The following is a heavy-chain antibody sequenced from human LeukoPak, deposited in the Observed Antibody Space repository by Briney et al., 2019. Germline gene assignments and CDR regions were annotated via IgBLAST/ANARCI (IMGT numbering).Heavy chain of an antibody. CDR3: ARANWGNKNYYYYGMDV. V-gene: IGHV1-69*04. CDR2: IIPIFGIA. Sequence: ASVKVSCKASGGTFSSYAISWVRQAPGQGLEWMGRIIPIFGIANYAQKFQGRVTITADKSTSTAYMELNSLRAEDTAVYYCARANWGNKNYYYYGMDVWGQGTTVTVSS. CDR1: GGTFSSYA. D-gene: IGHD7-27*01. J-gene: IGHJ6*02.